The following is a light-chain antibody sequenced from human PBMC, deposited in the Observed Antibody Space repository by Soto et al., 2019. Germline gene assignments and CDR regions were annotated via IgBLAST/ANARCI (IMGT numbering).Light chain of an antibody. CDR1: QSVSSSY. CDR2: GAS. V-gene: IGKV3-20*01. Sequence: EIVLTQSPGTLSLSPGERATISCRASQSVSSSYLAWYQQKLGQAPRLLIYGASSRATGFPDRFSGSGSGTDFTLTISRLEPEDFAVYYCQQYVSSRTFGQGTKVDIK. J-gene: IGKJ1*01. CDR3: QQYVSSRT.